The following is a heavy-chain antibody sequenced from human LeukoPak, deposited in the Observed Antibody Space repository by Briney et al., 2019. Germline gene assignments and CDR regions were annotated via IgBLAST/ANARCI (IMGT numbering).Heavy chain of an antibody. CDR3: ASGAVAGTNWFDP. J-gene: IGHJ5*02. CDR1: GFTFSSYA. V-gene: IGHV3-30*04. D-gene: IGHD6-19*01. Sequence: PGGSLRLSCAAPGFTFSSYAMHWVRQAPGKGLEWVAVISYDGSNKYYADSVKGRFTISRDNSKNTLYLQMNSLRAEDTAVYYCASGAVAGTNWFDPWGQGTLVTVSS. CDR2: ISYDGSNK.